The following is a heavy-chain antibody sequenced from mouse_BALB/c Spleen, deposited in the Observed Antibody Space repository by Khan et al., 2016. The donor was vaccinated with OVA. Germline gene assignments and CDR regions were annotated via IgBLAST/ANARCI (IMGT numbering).Heavy chain of an antibody. Sequence: QVQLQQSGAELAKPGASVKMSCKASGYTFTTYWMHWVKQRPGQGLEWIGYINPTSGYTDYNQKFKDKATLTADKSSSTAYMQLSSLTSDDSAVXYCDIGGFDYWGQGTLLTVSS. D-gene: IGHD2-14*01. V-gene: IGHV1-7*01. CDR1: GYTFTTYW. CDR2: INPTSGYT. J-gene: IGHJ2*01. CDR3: DIGGFDY.